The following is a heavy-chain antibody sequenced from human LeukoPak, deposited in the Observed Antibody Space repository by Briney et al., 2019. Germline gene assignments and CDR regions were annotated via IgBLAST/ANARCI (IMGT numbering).Heavy chain of an antibody. Sequence: GGSLRLSCAASGFTFNSFGMHWVRQAPGKGLEWVASIKPDGSQKDYVDSLKGRFTISRDNGKNLLYLQLNSLRAEDTAVYYCATDRGFASFDYWGQGTLVTVSS. D-gene: IGHD3-3*01. CDR2: IKPDGSQK. CDR3: ATDRGFASFDY. J-gene: IGHJ4*02. CDR1: GFTFNSFG. V-gene: IGHV3-7*01.